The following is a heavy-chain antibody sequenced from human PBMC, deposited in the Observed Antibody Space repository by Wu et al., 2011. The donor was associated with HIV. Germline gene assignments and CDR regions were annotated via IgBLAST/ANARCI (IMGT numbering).Heavy chain of an antibody. V-gene: IGHV1-18*01. CDR2: ISAYNGNT. D-gene: IGHD1-26*01. J-gene: IGHJ5*02. Sequence: QVQLVQSGAEVKKPGASVKVSCKASGYTFTSYGINWVRQAPGQGLEWMGWISAYNGNTNFAQNLQGRVTMTTDTSTSTAYMELRSLRSDDTAVYYCARGGRGWERTEVGWVPTPWGRGNPWSPSP. CDR1: GYTFTSYG. CDR3: ARGGRGWERTEVGWVPTP.